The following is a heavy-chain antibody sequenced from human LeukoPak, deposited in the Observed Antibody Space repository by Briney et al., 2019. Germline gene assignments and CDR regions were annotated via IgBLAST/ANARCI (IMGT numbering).Heavy chain of an antibody. CDR1: GFTFTTYV. V-gene: IGHV3-33*01. J-gene: IGHJ4*02. CDR3: ARDRGYTYGHPLDY. CDR2: IWHDGSNK. Sequence: PGGSLRLSCAASGFTFTTYVMHWVRQAPGKGLEWVALIWHDGSNKYYGDSVKDRFTISRDNSKSTLYLQMDSLRAEDTAVYYCARDRGYTYGHPLDYWGQGTLVTVSS. D-gene: IGHD5-18*01.